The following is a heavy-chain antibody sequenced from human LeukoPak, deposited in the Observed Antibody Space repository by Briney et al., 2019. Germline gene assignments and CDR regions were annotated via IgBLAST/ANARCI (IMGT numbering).Heavy chain of an antibody. J-gene: IGHJ6*02. V-gene: IGHV4-59*01. D-gene: IGHD3-22*01. CDR3: ARAFFSDSSGYYPYYYYYGMDV. CDR2: IYYSGST. CDR1: GGSISSYY. Sequence: SETLSLTCTVSGGSISSYYWSWIRQPPGKGLEWIGYIYYSGSTNYNPSLKSRVTISVDTSKNQFSLKLSFVTAADTAVYYCARAFFSDSSGYYPYYYYYGMDVWGQGTTVTVSS.